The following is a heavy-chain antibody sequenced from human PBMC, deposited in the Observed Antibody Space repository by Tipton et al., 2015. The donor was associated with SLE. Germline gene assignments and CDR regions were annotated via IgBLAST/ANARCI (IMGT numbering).Heavy chain of an antibody. D-gene: IGHD3-16*02. CDR1: GGSITSGGYY. J-gene: IGHJ6*02. Sequence: TLSLTCTVSGGSITSGGYYWSCIRQPPGKGLELIGYIYYSGSTNYNPSLKSRVTISVDTSKNQFSLKLSSVTAADTAVYYCARDLIMITFGRVIAGYSMDVWGQGSTVAISS. CDR3: ARDLIMITFGRVIAGYSMDV. CDR2: IYYSGST. V-gene: IGHV4-61*08.